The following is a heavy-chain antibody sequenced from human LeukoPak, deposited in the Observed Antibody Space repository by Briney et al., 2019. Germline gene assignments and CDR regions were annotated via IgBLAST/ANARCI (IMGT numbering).Heavy chain of an antibody. J-gene: IGHJ4*02. CDR1: GYTFTSYY. V-gene: IGHV1-46*01. CDR3: ARATLSDYYFNY. Sequence: ASVKVSCKASGYTFTSYYMHWVRQAPGQGLEWMGIINPSGGGTSYAQKFQGRVTMTRDTSTNTVYMELSSLRSEDTAVYFCARATLSDYYFNYWGQGTLVTVSS. CDR2: INPSGGGT.